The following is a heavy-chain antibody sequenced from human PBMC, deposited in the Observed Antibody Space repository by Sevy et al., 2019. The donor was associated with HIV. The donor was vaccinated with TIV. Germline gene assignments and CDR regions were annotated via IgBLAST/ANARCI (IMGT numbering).Heavy chain of an antibody. J-gene: IGHJ5*02. CDR1: GFTFSSYW. Sequence: GGSLRLSCAASGFTFSSYWMSWVRQAPGKGLEWVANIKQDGSEKYYVYSVKGRFTISRDNAKNSLYLQMNSLRAEDTAVYYCARATMDNWFDPWGQGTLVTVSS. V-gene: IGHV3-7*01. CDR3: ARATMDNWFDP. D-gene: IGHD3-10*01. CDR2: IKQDGSEK.